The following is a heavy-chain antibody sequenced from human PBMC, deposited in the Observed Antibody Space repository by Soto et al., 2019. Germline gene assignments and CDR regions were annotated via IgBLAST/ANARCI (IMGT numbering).Heavy chain of an antibody. V-gene: IGHV4-30-2*01. CDR2: IYHSGST. Sequence: SETLSLTCAFSGCSISSGGYSWSWIRQPPGKGLEWIGYIYHSGSTYYNPSLKSRVTISVDRSKNQFSLKLSSVTAADTAVYYCARVGRDSSGYYYSYWGQGTLVTVSS. J-gene: IGHJ4*02. D-gene: IGHD3-22*01. CDR1: GCSISSGGYS. CDR3: ARVGRDSSGYYYSY.